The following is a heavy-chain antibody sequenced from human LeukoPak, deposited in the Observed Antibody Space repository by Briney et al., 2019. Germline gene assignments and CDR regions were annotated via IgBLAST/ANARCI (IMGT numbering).Heavy chain of an antibody. V-gene: IGHV3-48*02. J-gene: IGHJ4*02. CDR3: AKICSGGSCYDY. CDR1: GFTFSSYS. D-gene: IGHD2-15*01. Sequence: PGGSLRLSCAASGFTFSSYSMNWVRQAPGKGLEWLSYINGGGTTIYYADSVKGRFTISRDNAKNSLYLQMNSLRDEDTAVYYCAKICSGGSCYDYWGQGTLVTVSS. CDR2: INGGGTTI.